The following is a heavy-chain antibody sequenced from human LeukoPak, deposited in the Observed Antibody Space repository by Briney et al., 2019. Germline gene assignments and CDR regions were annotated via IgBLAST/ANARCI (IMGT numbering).Heavy chain of an antibody. CDR2: IHQHGNEK. V-gene: IGHV3-7*01. CDR1: GXXFSNYW. J-gene: IGHJ4*02. D-gene: IGHD2-8*01. Sequence: GGSLXLXXAXXGXXFSNYWMSWVRQAPGKGLEWVASIHQHGNEKYFVDSVRGRFTISRDNAKNSLYLQMSSLRAEDTAVYYCATLNGPLFEYWGQGTLVTVSS. CDR3: ATLNGPLFEY.